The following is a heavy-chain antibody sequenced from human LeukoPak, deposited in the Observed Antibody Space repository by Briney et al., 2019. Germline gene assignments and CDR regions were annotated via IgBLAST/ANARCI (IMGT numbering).Heavy chain of an antibody. D-gene: IGHD4-17*01. Sequence: SETLSLTCAVSGYSINSGYFWGWIRQSPGKGLEWIASIYHSGTTYYNPSLKSRITMSVDTSKNQFSLKLSSVTAPDTAVYYCARPPDSGDYGAAFDFWGQGTLVTVSS. CDR1: GYSINSGYF. CDR2: IYHSGTT. CDR3: ARPPDSGDYGAAFDF. J-gene: IGHJ4*02. V-gene: IGHV4-38-2*01.